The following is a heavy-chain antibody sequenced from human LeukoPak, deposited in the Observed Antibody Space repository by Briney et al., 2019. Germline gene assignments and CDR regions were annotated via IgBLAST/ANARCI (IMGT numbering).Heavy chain of an antibody. J-gene: IGHJ6*03. D-gene: IGHD3-3*01. CDR3: ARPIFGTHYYTDV. CDR2: ISTYNGNT. Sequence: GASVKASCKASGYSFFVYGIRWVRQAPGQGLEWMGWISTYNGNTNYAQKFQGRVTMTTDTSTSTASLELRSLKSDDTAVYYCARPIFGTHYYTDVWGKGTTVTVSS. V-gene: IGHV1-18*01. CDR1: GYSFFVYG.